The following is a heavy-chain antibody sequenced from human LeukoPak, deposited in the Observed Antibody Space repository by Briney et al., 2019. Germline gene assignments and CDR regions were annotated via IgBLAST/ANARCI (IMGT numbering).Heavy chain of an antibody. CDR1: GYTFTSYG. J-gene: IGHJ4*02. CDR3: ARAWAVADNIDY. V-gene: IGHV1-18*01. D-gene: IGHD6-19*01. CDR2: ISAYNGNT. Sequence: ASVKVSYKASGYTFTSYGISWVRQAPGRGLEWMGWISAYNGNTNYAQKVQGRVTMTTDTSTSTAYMELRSLRSDDTAVYYCARAWAVADNIDYWGQGTLVTVSS.